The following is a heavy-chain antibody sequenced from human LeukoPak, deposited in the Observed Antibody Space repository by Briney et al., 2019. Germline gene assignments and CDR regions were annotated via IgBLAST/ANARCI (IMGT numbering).Heavy chain of an antibody. CDR3: ARTCYDILTGYYPFDY. V-gene: IGHV4-39*01. CDR1: GGSISSSSYY. Sequence: SETLSLTCTVSGGSISSSSYYWDWIRQPPGKGLEWIGSIYYSGSTYYNPSLKSRVTISVDTSKNQFSLKLSSVTAADTAVYYCARTCYDILTGYYPFDYWGQGTLVTVSS. CDR2: IYYSGST. D-gene: IGHD3-9*01. J-gene: IGHJ4*02.